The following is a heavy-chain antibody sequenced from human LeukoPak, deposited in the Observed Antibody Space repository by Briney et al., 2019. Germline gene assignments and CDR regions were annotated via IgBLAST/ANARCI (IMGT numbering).Heavy chain of an antibody. V-gene: IGHV3-33*06. J-gene: IGHJ4*02. CDR1: GFTFSSYG. Sequence: GGSLRLSCAASGFTFSSYGMHWVRQAPGKGLEWVAVIWYDGSNKYYADSVQGRFTISRDNSKSTLCLQMNSLRAEDTAVYYCAKQLGYCSDGSCYFPYWGQGTLVTVSS. CDR2: IWYDGSNK. CDR3: AKQLGYCSDGSCYFPY. D-gene: IGHD2-15*01.